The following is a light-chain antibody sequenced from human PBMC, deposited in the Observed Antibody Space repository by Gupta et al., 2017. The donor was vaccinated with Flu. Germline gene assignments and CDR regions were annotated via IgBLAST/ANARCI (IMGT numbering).Light chain of an antibody. J-gene: IGLJ2*01. CDR3: AAWDDGRRDRV. CDR1: SSNIGSNP. Sequence: HSVLPPPPSASGTPGLTVTIPCPGSSSNIGSNPVSWYQQDPGTAPKLLIHSNVHRPSGVADRFSGSKSGTSASLAISGLQAEDEADYYCAAWDDGRRDRVFGGGTKLTVL. V-gene: IGLV1-44*01. CDR2: SNV.